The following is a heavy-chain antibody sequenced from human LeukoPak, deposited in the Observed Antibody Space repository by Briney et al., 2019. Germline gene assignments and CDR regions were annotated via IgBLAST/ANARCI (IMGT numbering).Heavy chain of an antibody. J-gene: IGHJ5*02. Sequence: PGGSLRLSCAASGFTFSSYAMSWVRQAPGKGLEWVSYISSSGSTIYYADSVKGRFTISRDNAKNSLYLQMNSLRAEDTAVYYCARTVVYCGGDCYRFDPWGQGTLVTVSS. CDR3: ARTVVYCGGDCYRFDP. D-gene: IGHD2-21*02. CDR2: ISSSGSTI. CDR1: GFTFSSYA. V-gene: IGHV3-48*04.